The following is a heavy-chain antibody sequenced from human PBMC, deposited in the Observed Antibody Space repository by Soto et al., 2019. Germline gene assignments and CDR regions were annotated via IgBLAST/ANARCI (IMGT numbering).Heavy chain of an antibody. V-gene: IGHV3-66*01. J-gene: IGHJ6*02. D-gene: IGHD4-17*01. Sequence: GSLRLSCAASGFTVSSNYMSWVRQAPGKGLEWVSVIYSGGSTYYADSVKGRFTISRDNSKNSLYLQMNSLRAEDTAVYYCARSMTTVTRYYYYGMDVWGQGTTVTVSS. CDR2: IYSGGST. CDR3: ARSMTTVTRYYYYGMDV. CDR1: GFTVSSNY.